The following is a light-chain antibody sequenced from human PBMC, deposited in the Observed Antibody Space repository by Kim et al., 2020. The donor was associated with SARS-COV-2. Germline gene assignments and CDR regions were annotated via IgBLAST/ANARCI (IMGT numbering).Light chain of an antibody. CDR2: GAS. J-gene: IGKJ5*01. CDR1: QSVNTN. CDR3: QQYNTWLIT. Sequence: VSPGERAPLSCRASQSVNTNLAWYQQQPGQAPRLLIYGASTRATGIPARFSGSGSGTEFTLTISSLQSEDFAIYYCQQYNTWLITFGQGTRLEIK. V-gene: IGKV3D-15*01.